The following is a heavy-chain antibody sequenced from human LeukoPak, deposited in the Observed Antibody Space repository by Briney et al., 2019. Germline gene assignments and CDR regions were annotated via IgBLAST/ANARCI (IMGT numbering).Heavy chain of an antibody. CDR1: GFTFSSYE. CDR3: ARDSDSGGYRFDS. D-gene: IGHD3-22*01. V-gene: IGHV3-48*03. J-gene: IGHJ4*02. CDR2: ISLSGTNI. Sequence: GGSLRLSCAASGFTFSSYEFIWVRQAPGKGLEWISYISLSGTNINYADSVQGRFAISRDNAKSSLYLQMSSLRTDDTAVYYCARDSDSGGYRFDSGGQGSLVTVSA.